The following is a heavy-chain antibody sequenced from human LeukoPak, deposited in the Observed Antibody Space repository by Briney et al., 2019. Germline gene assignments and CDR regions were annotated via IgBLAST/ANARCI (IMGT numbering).Heavy chain of an antibody. Sequence: ASVKVSCKVSGHTLTELSMHWVRQAPGKGLEWMGGFDPEDGETIYAQKFQGRVTMTEDTSTDTAYMELSSLRSEDTAVYYCATVHPFCRGSSTSCFHYYYGMDVWGQGTTVTVSS. CDR2: FDPEDGET. V-gene: IGHV1-24*01. D-gene: IGHD2-2*01. CDR1: GHTLTELS. CDR3: ATVHPFCRGSSTSCFHYYYGMDV. J-gene: IGHJ6*02.